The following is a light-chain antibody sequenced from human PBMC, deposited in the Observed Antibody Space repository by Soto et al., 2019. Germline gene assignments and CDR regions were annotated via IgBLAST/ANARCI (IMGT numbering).Light chain of an antibody. CDR1: SSDVGGYNY. CDR3: CSYAGSYKGYV. J-gene: IGLJ1*01. V-gene: IGLV2-11*01. Sequence: QSALTQPRSVCGSPEHSVTISCTGTSSDVGGYNYVSWYQQHPGKAPKLMIYDVSKRPSGVPDRFSGSKSGNTASLTISGLHAEDEADYYCCSYAGSYKGYVFGTGTKLTVL. CDR2: DVS.